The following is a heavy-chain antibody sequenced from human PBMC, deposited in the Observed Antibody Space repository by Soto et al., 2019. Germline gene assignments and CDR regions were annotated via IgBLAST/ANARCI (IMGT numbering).Heavy chain of an antibody. V-gene: IGHV3-48*02. CDR1: GFPFSSYS. Sequence: PGGSLRLSCAASGFPFSSYSMNLVRQSPGKGLEWVSYISSSSSTIYYADSVKGRFTISRDNAKNSLYLQMNSLRDEATAVYYCAREGDGYSYALYDYGMDVWGQGTTITVSS. CDR2: ISSSSSTI. D-gene: IGHD5-18*01. CDR3: AREGDGYSYALYDYGMDV. J-gene: IGHJ6*02.